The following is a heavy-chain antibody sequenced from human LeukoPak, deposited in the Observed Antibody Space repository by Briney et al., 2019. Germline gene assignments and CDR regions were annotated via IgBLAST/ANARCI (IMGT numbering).Heavy chain of an antibody. V-gene: IGHV4-59*01. D-gene: IGHD3-22*01. CDR2: IHYTGST. J-gene: IGHJ4*02. CDR1: GGGSISSYY. Sequence: SETLSLTCIVSGGGSISSYYWSWIRQTPGKGLEWIGFIHYTGSTNYNPSLNSRLSISIDTSKNQLSLRLSSVTAADTAVYYCARGRPYYYDSGAYYPLFDFWSQGSPVTVSS. CDR3: ARGRPYYYDSGAYYPLFDF.